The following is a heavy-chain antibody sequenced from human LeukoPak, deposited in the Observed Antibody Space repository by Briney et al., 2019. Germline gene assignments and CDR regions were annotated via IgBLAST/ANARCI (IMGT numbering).Heavy chain of an antibody. D-gene: IGHD3-16*02. CDR3: ARSRLRLGELSTNDAFDI. CDR2: ISYDGSNK. CDR1: GFTFSSYA. Sequence: GGSLRLSCAASGFTFSSYAMHWVRQAPGKGLEWVAVISYDGSNKYYADSVKGRFTISRDNSKNTLYLQMNSLRAEDTAVYYCARSRLRLGELSTNDAFDIWGQGTMVTVSS. J-gene: IGHJ3*02. V-gene: IGHV3-30*04.